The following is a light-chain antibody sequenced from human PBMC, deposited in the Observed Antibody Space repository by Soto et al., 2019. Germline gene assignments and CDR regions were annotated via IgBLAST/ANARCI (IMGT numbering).Light chain of an antibody. CDR1: SSDVGGYNY. CDR2: EVS. CDR3: SSYTSSSRYV. Sequence: QSALTQPASVSGSPGQSITISCTGTSSDVGGYNYVSWYQQHPGKAPKLMIYEVSNRPSGVSNRFSGSKSGNTASLTISGLQAEDEADYYCSSYTSSSRYVFGTGTKVPS. J-gene: IGLJ1*01. V-gene: IGLV2-14*01.